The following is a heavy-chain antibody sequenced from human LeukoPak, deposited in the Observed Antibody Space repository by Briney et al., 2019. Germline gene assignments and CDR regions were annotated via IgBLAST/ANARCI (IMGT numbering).Heavy chain of an antibody. V-gene: IGHV1-46*01. CDR2: INPTSANT. J-gene: IGHJ4*02. Sequence: ASVNVSCKAYGYTFTPYYMHWVRQAPGQGREWMGIINPTSANTRYPQKFQGRVTMTRDTSTSTVYMELSSLTSEDTAVYYCARDQRGGRISWYSHFDFWGQGTLVTVSS. D-gene: IGHD6-13*01. CDR1: GYTFTPYY. CDR3: ARDQRGGRISWYSHFDF.